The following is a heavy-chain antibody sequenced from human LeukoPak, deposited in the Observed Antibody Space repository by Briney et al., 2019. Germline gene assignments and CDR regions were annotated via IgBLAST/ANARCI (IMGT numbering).Heavy chain of an antibody. Sequence: GGSRRLSCAAPGFTFSDHDMDWVRQAPGKGLKWVGRTRHKANSYTTEYAASVKARFTMSRDDSKNSLYLQMNSLKTEDTAVYYCARGLKGYCSSASCYRVGHYFDYWGQGTLVTVSS. D-gene: IGHD2-2*02. CDR1: GFTFSDHD. J-gene: IGHJ4*02. CDR3: ARGLKGYCSSASCYRVGHYFDY. V-gene: IGHV3-72*01. CDR2: TRHKANSYTT.